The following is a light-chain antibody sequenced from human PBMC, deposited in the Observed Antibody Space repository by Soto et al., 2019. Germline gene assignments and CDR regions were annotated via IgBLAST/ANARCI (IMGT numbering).Light chain of an antibody. CDR3: LLYYGGAQPWV. J-gene: IGLJ3*02. Sequence: QAVVTQERSLTVSPGGTVTRTCASSTGAVTGGYHPNWFQQKPGQAPRTLIYSTSNRHSWTPARFAGSLLGGKAALTLSCVQPEYEAEYYCLLYYGGAQPWVFGRGTKLTVL. V-gene: IGLV7-43*01. CDR2: STS. CDR1: TGAVTGGYH.